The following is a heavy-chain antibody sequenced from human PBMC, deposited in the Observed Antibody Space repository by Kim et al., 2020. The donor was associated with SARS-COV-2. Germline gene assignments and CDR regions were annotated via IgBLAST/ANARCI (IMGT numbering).Heavy chain of an antibody. D-gene: IGHD3-22*01. CDR3: AKLYDSSGYYADY. J-gene: IGHJ4*02. CDR2: ISWNSGSI. V-gene: IGHV3-9*01. CDR1: GFTFDDYA. Sequence: GGSLRLSCAASGFTFDDYAMHWVRQAPGKGLEWVSGISWNSGSIGYADSVKGRFTISRDNAKNSLYLQMNSLRAEDTALYYCAKLYDSSGYYADYWGQGTLVNDPS.